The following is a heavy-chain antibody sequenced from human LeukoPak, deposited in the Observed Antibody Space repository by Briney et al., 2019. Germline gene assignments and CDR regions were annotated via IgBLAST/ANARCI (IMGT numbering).Heavy chain of an antibody. Sequence: ASVKVSCKASGYTFTGCYMHWVRQAPGQGLEWMGWINPNSGGTNYAQKFQGRVTMTRDTSISTAYMELSRLRSDDTAVYYCARGDKLQYSGWYSVFTYYFDYWGQGTLVTVSS. CDR1: GYTFTGCY. D-gene: IGHD6-19*01. CDR2: INPNSGGT. J-gene: IGHJ4*02. CDR3: ARGDKLQYSGWYSVFTYYFDY. V-gene: IGHV1-2*02.